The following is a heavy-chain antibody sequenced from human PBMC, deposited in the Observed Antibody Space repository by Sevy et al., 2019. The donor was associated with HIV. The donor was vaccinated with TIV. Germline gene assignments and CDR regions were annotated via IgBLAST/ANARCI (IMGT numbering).Heavy chain of an antibody. CDR1: GYTLSELS. D-gene: IGHD3-22*01. Sequence: ASVKVSCKVFGYTLSELSMHWVRQTPGKGLEWMGSFDPEDGETIYAQKFQGRVAMTEDTSTDTAYNELRSLRSEDTAVFYCAITKDYYDNSGYPFDYWGQGTLVTVSS. CDR3: AITKDYYDNSGYPFDY. J-gene: IGHJ4*02. CDR2: FDPEDGET. V-gene: IGHV1-24*01.